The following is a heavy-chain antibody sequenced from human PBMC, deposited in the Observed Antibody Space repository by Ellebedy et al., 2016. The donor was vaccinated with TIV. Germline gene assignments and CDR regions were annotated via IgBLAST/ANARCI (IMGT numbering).Heavy chain of an antibody. D-gene: IGHD5-18*01. CDR2: INPSGGST. Sequence: AASVKVSCKASGYTFSNYFMHWVRQAPGQGLEWMGIINPSGGSTSYAQKLQGRVTMTRDTSTSTVYMELSSLRSEDTAVYYCARPHANDTATEFDYWGQGTLVTVSS. J-gene: IGHJ4*02. V-gene: IGHV1-46*04. CDR1: GYTFSNYF. CDR3: ARPHANDTATEFDY.